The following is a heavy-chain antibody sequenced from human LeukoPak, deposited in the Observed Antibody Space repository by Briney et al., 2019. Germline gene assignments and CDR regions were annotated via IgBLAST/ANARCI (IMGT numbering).Heavy chain of an antibody. J-gene: IGHJ4*02. CDR3: ARGEMATRNFDY. V-gene: IGHV3-30*03. CDR1: GFTFSSHS. Sequence: GGSLRLSCAASGFTFSSHSMNWVRQAPGKGLEWVAVISYDGSNKYYADSVKGRFTISRDNSKNTLYLQMNSLRAEDTAVYYCARGEMATRNFDYWGQGTLVTVSS. CDR2: ISYDGSNK. D-gene: IGHD5-24*01.